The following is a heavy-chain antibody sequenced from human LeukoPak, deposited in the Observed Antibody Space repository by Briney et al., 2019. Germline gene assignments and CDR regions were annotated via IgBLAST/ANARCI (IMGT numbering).Heavy chain of an antibody. D-gene: IGHD2-2*01. CDR3: ARGDCSSSSCYLGDH. CDR1: GYTFTSYD. J-gene: IGHJ5*02. V-gene: IGHV1-18*01. Sequence: GASVKVSCKASGYTFTSYDVIWVRRAPGQGLEWMGWISAYNGHTKYAQKFQGRVTMTTDTSTSIAYMELRSLRSDGTAMYYCARGDCSSSSCYLGDHWGQGTLLTVSS. CDR2: ISAYNGHT.